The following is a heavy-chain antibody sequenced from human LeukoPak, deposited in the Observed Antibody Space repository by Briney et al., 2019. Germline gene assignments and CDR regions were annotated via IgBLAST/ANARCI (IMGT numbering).Heavy chain of an antibody. D-gene: IGHD2/OR15-2a*01. CDR1: GFTFSSYS. J-gene: IGHJ4*02. CDR3: VRDNPRCCGVIPSNIDDY. Sequence: GGSLRLSCAASGFTFSSYSMNWVRQAPGKGLEWVAYINGGGSPIYYADSVRGRFTISRDNAKNSLYLQMNSLRAEDTAVYYCVRDNPRCCGVIPSNIDDYWGQGTLVTVSS. CDR2: INGGGSPI. V-gene: IGHV3-48*01.